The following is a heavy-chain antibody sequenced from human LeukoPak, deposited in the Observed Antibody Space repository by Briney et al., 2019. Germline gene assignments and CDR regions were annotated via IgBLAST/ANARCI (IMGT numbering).Heavy chain of an antibody. J-gene: IGHJ4*02. CDR1: GDSVSSASYY. CDR2: IYYSGST. Sequence: SVTLSLTCTVSGDSVSSASYYWSWIRQPPGKGLEWIGDIYYSGSTKYNPSLKSRVTISIETSKNQFSLKLSSVTAADTAVYYCARTQYCSGAACYFGYFDYWGQGTLVTVSS. V-gene: IGHV4-61*01. D-gene: IGHD2-15*01. CDR3: ARTQYCSGAACYFGYFDY.